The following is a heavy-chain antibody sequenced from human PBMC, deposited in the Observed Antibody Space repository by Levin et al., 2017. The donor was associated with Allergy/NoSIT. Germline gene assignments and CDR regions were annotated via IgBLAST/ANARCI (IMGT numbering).Heavy chain of an antibody. J-gene: IGHJ6*03. CDR3: ARHARDHYYSYHYMDV. CDR1: GGSISSSSYY. V-gene: IGHV4-39*01. CDR2: IYYGGST. Sequence: SETLSLTCTVSGGSISSSSYYWGWIRQPPGKGLEWIGSIYYGGSTYYNPSLKSRVTISVDTSKNQFSLRLSSVTAADTAVYYCARHARDHYYSYHYMDVWGKGTTVTVSS.